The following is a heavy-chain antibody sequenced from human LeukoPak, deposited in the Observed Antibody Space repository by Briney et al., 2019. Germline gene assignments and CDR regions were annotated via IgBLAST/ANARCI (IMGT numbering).Heavy chain of an antibody. CDR3: ARDEGRYSGSYGVIDY. J-gene: IGHJ4*02. V-gene: IGHV1-2*02. D-gene: IGHD1-26*01. CDR2: INPNSGGT. Sequence: ASVKVSCKTSGYTFTGYYMHWVRQAPGQGLEWMGWINPNSGGTNYAQKLQGRVTMTTDTSTSTAYMELRSLRSDDTAVYYCARDEGRYSGSYGVIDYWGQGTLVTVSS. CDR1: GYTFTGYY.